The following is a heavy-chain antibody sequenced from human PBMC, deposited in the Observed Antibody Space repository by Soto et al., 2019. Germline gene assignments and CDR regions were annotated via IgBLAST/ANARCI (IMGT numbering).Heavy chain of an antibody. CDR2: IIPIFGTA. V-gene: IGHV1-69*13. Sequence: GASVKVSCKASGGTFSSYAISWVRQAPGQGLEWMGGIIPIFGTANYAQKFQGRVTITADESTSTAYMELSSLRSEDTAVYYCARSEDIVVVVAATPDYYYYGMDVWGQGTTVTVSS. D-gene: IGHD2-15*01. J-gene: IGHJ6*02. CDR1: GGTFSSYA. CDR3: ARSEDIVVVVAATPDYYYYGMDV.